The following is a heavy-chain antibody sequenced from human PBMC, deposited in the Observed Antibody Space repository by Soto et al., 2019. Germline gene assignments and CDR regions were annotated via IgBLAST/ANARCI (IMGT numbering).Heavy chain of an antibody. CDR1: GYTFTSYG. Sequence: ASVKVSCKASGYTFTSYGISWVRQAPGQGLEWMGWISAYNGTTNYAQKLQGRVTMTTDTSTSTAYMELRSLRSDDTAVYYCARVEWIQLWFVGNWFDPWGQGTLVTVSS. D-gene: IGHD5-18*01. V-gene: IGHV1-18*01. CDR3: ARVEWIQLWFVGNWFDP. CDR2: ISAYNGTT. J-gene: IGHJ5*02.